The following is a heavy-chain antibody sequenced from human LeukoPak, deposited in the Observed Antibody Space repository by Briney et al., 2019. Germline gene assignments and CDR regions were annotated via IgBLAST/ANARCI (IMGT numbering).Heavy chain of an antibody. V-gene: IGHV1-69*04. CDR3: ARTNYYNSSGPQGPGTFYYGLDV. J-gene: IGHJ6*02. CDR2: VIPILTIS. D-gene: IGHD3-22*01. Sequence: SVKVSCKASGGTFSSYAITWVRQAPGQGLEWMGRVIPILTISNYAQMFQDRVTIIADKSTSTGYMELSSLRSEDTAVYFCARTNYYNSSGPQGPGTFYYGLDVWGQGTTVTVSS. CDR1: GGTFSSYA.